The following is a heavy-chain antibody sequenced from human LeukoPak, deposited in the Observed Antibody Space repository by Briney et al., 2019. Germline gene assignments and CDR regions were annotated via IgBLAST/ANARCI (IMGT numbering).Heavy chain of an antibody. V-gene: IGHV3-20*04. CDR2: INWNGGST. CDR3: ARAPYPEAVAGYFHH. J-gene: IGHJ1*01. D-gene: IGHD1-14*01. Sequence: PGGSLRLSCAASGFTFDDYGMSWVRQAPGKGLEWVSSINWNGGSTGYADSVKGRFTISRDNAKNSLYLQMNSLRAEDTALYYCARAPYPEAVAGYFHHWGQGTLVTVSS. CDR1: GFTFDDYG.